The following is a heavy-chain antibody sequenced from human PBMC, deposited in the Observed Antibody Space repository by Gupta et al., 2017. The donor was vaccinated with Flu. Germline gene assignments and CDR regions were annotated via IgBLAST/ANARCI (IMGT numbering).Heavy chain of an antibody. D-gene: IGHD4-17*01. CDR1: GGSFVSSDYY. Sequence: QLQLQESGPGLVKPSETLSLSCTVSGGSFVSSDYYWSWIRQPPGKGLEYIGSVYYVGSTYYNLFLASRVTIPIDTSKNQFSLKLISVTAADTALYYGARSGDYFDSWGHGALVTVSS. CDR3: ARSGDYFDS. V-gene: IGHV4-39*01. J-gene: IGHJ4*01. CDR2: VYYVGST.